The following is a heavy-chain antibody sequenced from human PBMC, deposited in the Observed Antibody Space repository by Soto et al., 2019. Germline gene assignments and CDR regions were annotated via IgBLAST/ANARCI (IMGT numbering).Heavy chain of an antibody. V-gene: IGHV3-30*18. J-gene: IGHJ4*02. D-gene: IGHD6-13*01. CDR3: AKDRSNSWSFDY. CDR1: GFIFSDHN. Sequence: GGSLRLSCAASGFIFSDHNMHWVRQAPGKGLEWVAVISYDGTNKYYADSVKGRFTISRDNSGNTLSLQMNSLGAGDTAVYYCAKDRSNSWSFDYWGQGTLVTVSS. CDR2: ISYDGTNK.